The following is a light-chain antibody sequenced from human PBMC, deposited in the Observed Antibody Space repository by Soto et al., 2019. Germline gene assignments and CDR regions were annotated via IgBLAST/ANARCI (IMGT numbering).Light chain of an antibody. CDR1: NSDVGRYNY. V-gene: IGLV2-14*01. CDR3: SSYTTSSTLL. J-gene: IGLJ2*01. CDR2: EVN. Sequence: QSALTQPASVSGSPGQSITISCTGTNSDVGRYNYVSWYQQYPGKAPKLLIYEVNNRPSGVSSRFSGSKSGNTASLTISGLQAEDEADYYCSSYTTSSTLLFGGGTKVTVL.